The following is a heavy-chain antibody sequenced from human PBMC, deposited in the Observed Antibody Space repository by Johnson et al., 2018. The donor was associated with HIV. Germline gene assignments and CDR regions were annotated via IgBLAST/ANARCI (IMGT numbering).Heavy chain of an antibody. Sequence: VQLVESGGGVFQPGRSLRLSCVVSGFTVSSRYLTWVRQAPGTGLEWVSGISGSGGRPYYADSVKGRFTLSRDNSKNTTYLQMNSLRAEDTAVYYCAKDLTSFIVGANDAFDIWGQGTMVTVSS. V-gene: IGHV3-23*04. J-gene: IGHJ3*02. CDR2: ISGSGGRP. D-gene: IGHD1-26*01. CDR1: GFTVSSRY. CDR3: AKDLTSFIVGANDAFDI.